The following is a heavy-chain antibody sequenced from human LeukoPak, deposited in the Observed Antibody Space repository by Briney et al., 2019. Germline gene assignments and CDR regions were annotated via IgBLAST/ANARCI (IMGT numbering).Heavy chain of an antibody. CDR3: ARQALRGLWTMVRAPFDP. J-gene: IGHJ5*02. CDR1: GGSISSNNYY. Sequence: SETLSLTCTVSGGSISSNNYYWGWIRQPPGKGLEWIGSIYYSGSTYYNPSLKSRVTISVDTSKNQFSLKLSSVTAADTAVYYCARQALRGLWTMVRAPFDPWGQGTLVTVSS. D-gene: IGHD3-10*01. V-gene: IGHV4-39*01. CDR2: IYYSGST.